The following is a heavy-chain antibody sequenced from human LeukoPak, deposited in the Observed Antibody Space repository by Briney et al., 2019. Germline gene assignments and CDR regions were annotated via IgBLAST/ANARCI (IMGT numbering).Heavy chain of an antibody. CDR3: AREWHFRYYYDSSGYRFDY. CDR2: IKQDGSEK. V-gene: IGHV3-7*01. Sequence: VGSLRLSCTDSGFTFSSYWMSWVSQAPGKGLEWVPNIKQDGSEKYYVDSVKGRFTISRDNAKNSLYLQMNSLRAEDTAVYYCAREWHFRYYYDSSGYRFDYWGQGTLVTVSS. J-gene: IGHJ4*02. CDR1: GFTFSSYW. D-gene: IGHD3-22*01.